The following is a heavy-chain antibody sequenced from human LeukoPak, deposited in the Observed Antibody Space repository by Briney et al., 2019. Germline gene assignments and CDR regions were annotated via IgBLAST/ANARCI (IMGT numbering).Heavy chain of an antibody. Sequence: GGSLRLSCEASGFTFSSYTIRWVRQAPGTGLEWVSSIPGSGGATYYADSVRGRFSISRDSSKNTVYLQMNSLRDEDTAVYYCARARPWDSSRSYYFGMDVWGHGTTVTVSS. CDR3: ARARPWDSSRSYYFGMDV. J-gene: IGHJ6*02. V-gene: IGHV3-23*01. CDR1: GFTFSSYT. CDR2: IPGSGGAT. D-gene: IGHD3-22*01.